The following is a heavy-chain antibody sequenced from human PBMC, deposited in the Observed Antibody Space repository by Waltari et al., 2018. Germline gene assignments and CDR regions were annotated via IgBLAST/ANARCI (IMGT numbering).Heavy chain of an antibody. Sequence: QVQLVQSGAEVKKPGSSVKVSCKASGGTFSSYAISWVRQAPGQGLEWMGGIIPIFGTANYAQKCQGRVTITADESTSTAYMELSSLRSEDTAVYYCASRPYYYDSSGYSDAFDIWGQGTMVTVSS. D-gene: IGHD3-22*01. V-gene: IGHV1-69*01. CDR3: ASRPYYYDSSGYSDAFDI. CDR1: GGTFSSYA. J-gene: IGHJ3*02. CDR2: IIPIFGTA.